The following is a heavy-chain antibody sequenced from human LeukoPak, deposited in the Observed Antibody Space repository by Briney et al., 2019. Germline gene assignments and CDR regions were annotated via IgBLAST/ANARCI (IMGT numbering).Heavy chain of an antibody. CDR2: INAGNGNT. D-gene: IGHD2-21*02. CDR1: GYTFTSYA. J-gene: IGHJ4*02. V-gene: IGHV1-3*01. Sequence: GASVKVSCKASGYTFTSYAMHWVRQAPGQRLEWMGWINAGNGNTKYSQEFQGRVTITRDTSASTAYMELRSLRSDDTAVYYCARGGEVVTDSHSDYWGQGTLVTVSS. CDR3: ARGGEVVTDSHSDY.